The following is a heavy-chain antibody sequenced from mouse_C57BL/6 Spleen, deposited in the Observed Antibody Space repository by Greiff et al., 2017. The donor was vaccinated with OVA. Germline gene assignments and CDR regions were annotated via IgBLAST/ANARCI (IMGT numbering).Heavy chain of an antibody. V-gene: IGHV1-18*01. D-gene: IGHD2-3*01. CDR3: ARSEDYDGYYDGVYFDY. Sequence: VQLKQSGPELVKPGASVKIPCKASGYTFTDYNMDWVKQSHGKSLEWIGDINPNNGGTIYNQKFKGKATLTVDKSSSTAYMELRSLTSEDTAVYYCARSEDYDGYYDGVYFDYWGQGTTLTVSS. CDR2: INPNNGGT. CDR1: GYTFTDYN. J-gene: IGHJ2*01.